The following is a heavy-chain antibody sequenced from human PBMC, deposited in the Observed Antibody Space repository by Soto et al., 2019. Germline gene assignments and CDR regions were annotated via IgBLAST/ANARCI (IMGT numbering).Heavy chain of an antibody. V-gene: IGHV4-59*08. CDR2: IYSSGST. Sequence: QVQLRESGPGLVKPSETLSLTCAVFGDSISSHYWSWIRQPPGNGLEWIGYIYSSGSTNYNSSLKSRVTLSVDTSKNQVSLNLSSVTAADTARYYCARHPAVAGALGFDFWCQGILVTVSS. CDR3: ARHPAVAGALGFDF. CDR1: GDSISSHY. D-gene: IGHD6-19*01. J-gene: IGHJ4*02.